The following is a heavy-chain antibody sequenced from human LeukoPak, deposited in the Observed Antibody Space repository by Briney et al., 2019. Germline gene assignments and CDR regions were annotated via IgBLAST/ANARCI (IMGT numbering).Heavy chain of an antibody. J-gene: IGHJ4*02. CDR1: GVTVSSNY. CDR3: ARDRDSSSHFGY. D-gene: IGHD6-13*01. Sequence: GGSLRLSCAASGVTVSSNYMSWVRQAPGKGLAWVSVIYSSGATFYADSVKGRFTISRDNSKNTLYLQMNSLRAEDTAAYYCARDRDSSSHFGYWGQGTLVTVPS. CDR2: IYSSGAT. V-gene: IGHV3-66*01.